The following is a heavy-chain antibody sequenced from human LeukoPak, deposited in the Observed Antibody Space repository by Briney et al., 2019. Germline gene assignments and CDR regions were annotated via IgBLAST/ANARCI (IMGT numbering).Heavy chain of an antibody. CDR1: GFTFSSAA. D-gene: IGHD3-3*01. CDR3: AKGFYDFWSGYPNDY. V-gene: IGHV3-23*01. J-gene: IGHJ4*02. Sequence: GGSLRLSCAASGFTFSSAAMSWVRQAPGKGLEWVSAISGSGGSTYYADSVKGRFTISRDNSKNTLYLQMNSLRAEDTAVYYCAKGFYDFWSGYPNDYWGQGTLVTVSS. CDR2: ISGSGGST.